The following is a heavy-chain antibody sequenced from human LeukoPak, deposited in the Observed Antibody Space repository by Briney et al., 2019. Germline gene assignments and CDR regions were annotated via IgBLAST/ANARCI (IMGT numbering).Heavy chain of an antibody. CDR2: ISSSSSYI. J-gene: IGHJ3*02. D-gene: IGHD3-22*01. CDR1: GFTFSSYS. V-gene: IGHV3-21*01. CDR3: ARGRNYYDSPTEAFDI. Sequence: GGSLRLSCAASGFTFSSYSMNWVRQAPGKGLEWVSSISSSSSYINYADSVKGRFTISRDNAKNSLYLQMNSLRAEDTAVYYCARGRNYYDSPTEAFDIWGQGTMVTVSS.